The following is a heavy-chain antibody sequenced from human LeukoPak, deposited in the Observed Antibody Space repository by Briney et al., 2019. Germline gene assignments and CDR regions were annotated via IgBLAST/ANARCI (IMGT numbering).Heavy chain of an antibody. CDR3: ARNRAAPEN. J-gene: IGHJ4*01. D-gene: IGHD1-14*01. V-gene: IGHV3-7*01. CDR2: IKQDGSAQ. CDR1: GFTFSNSW. Sequence: GGSLRLSCAASGFTFSNSWMTWVRQAPGKGLEWVASIKQDGSAQHYVDPVKGRFAISRDNAKSSLYLQMNSLRHEDTAIYYCARNRAAPENWGHGTLVTVSS.